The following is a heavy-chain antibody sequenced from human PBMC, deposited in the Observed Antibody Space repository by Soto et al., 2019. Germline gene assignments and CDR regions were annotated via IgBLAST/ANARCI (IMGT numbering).Heavy chain of an antibody. Sequence: VGSLRLSCAASGFTFSSYAMSWFRQAPVKGLEWVSAISGSGGSTYYADSVKGRFTISRDNSKNTLYLQMNSLRAEDTAVYYCAKDSQYQLLVGYHYYGMDVWGQGTTVTVSS. J-gene: IGHJ6*02. CDR3: AKDSQYQLLVGYHYYGMDV. CDR1: GFTFSSYA. D-gene: IGHD2-2*01. V-gene: IGHV3-23*01. CDR2: ISGSGGST.